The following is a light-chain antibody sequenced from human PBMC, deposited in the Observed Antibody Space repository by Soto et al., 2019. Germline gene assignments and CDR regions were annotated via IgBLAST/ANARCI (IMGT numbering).Light chain of an antibody. Sequence: EIVLTQSPGTLSLSPGEGATLSCRASQSVGSRYLAWYQQKVGQAPRLLIYGASSRATGVPDRFSGSGSGTDFTLTISRVEPEDVAVYYCQQYGSSSPYTFGQGTKLEIK. CDR1: QSVGSRY. CDR3: QQYGSSSPYT. V-gene: IGKV3-20*01. CDR2: GAS. J-gene: IGKJ2*01.